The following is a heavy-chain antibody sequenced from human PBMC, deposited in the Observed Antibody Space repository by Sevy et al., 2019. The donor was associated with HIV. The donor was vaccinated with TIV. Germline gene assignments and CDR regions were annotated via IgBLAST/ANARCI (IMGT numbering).Heavy chain of an antibody. CDR3: ARGLYYYDSSGYSDAYDI. D-gene: IGHD3-22*01. CDR2: FYPGNSGV. CDR1: GYIFRNYW. Sequence: GESLKISCRGSGYIFRNYWIGWVRQVPGKGLEWMGIFYPGNSGVRYSPSFQGHVTSSADKSISAAYLQWRSLKASDTAMYFCARGLYYYDSSGYSDAYDIWGQGTMVTVSS. J-gene: IGHJ3*02. V-gene: IGHV5-51*01.